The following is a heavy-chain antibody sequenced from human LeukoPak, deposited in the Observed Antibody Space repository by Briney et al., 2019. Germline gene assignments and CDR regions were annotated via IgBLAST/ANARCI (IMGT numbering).Heavy chain of an antibody. D-gene: IGHD3-10*01. J-gene: IGHJ4*02. CDR2: ISGNGGTT. CDR1: GFTFSSYA. CDR3: AKPRDYYGPFAY. Sequence: GGSLRLSCAASGFTFSSYAMSWVRQAPGKGLEWVSAISGNGGTTYYADSVKGRFTISRDNSKNTLYLQMNSLRAEDTAVYYCAKPRDYYGPFAYWGQGTLVTVSS. V-gene: IGHV3-23*01.